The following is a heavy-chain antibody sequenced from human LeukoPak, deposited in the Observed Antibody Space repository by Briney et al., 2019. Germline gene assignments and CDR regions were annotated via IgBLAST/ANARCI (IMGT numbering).Heavy chain of an antibody. CDR1: GFTFRKAL. J-gene: IGHJ4*02. Sequence: GSLRISCSAFGFTFRKALMRWGRQASGEGVGGGCPNKNQTGGWTTDYAAPVKGRFTISRDDSKNTLYLQMNSLKTEDTAVYYCTTGWAYYDILTGYLFDYWGQGTLVTVSS. CDR3: TTGWAYYDILTGYLFDY. V-gene: IGHV3-15*01. D-gene: IGHD3-9*01. CDR2: NKNQTGGWTT.